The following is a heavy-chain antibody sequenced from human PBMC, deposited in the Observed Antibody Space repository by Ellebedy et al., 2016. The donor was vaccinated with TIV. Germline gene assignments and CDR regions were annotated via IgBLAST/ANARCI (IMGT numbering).Heavy chain of an antibody. CDR3: TSCFSKEGDDAFDI. CDR1: GGSISSSSYY. CDR2: IYYSGST. J-gene: IGHJ3*02. D-gene: IGHD2-21*02. V-gene: IGHV4-39*01. Sequence: SETLSLXXTVSGGSISSSSYYWGWIRQPPGKGLEWIGSIYYSGSTYYNPSLKSRVTISVDTSKNQFSLKLSSVTAADTAVYYCTSCFSKEGDDAFDIWGQGTMVTVSS.